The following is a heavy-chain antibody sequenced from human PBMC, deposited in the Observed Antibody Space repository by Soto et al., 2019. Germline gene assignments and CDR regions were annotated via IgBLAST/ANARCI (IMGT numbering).Heavy chain of an antibody. V-gene: IGHV3-9*01. CDR2: ISWNSGSI. Sequence: DVQLVESGGGLVQPGRSLRLSCAASGFTFDDYAMHWVRQAPGKGLEWVSGISWNSGSIGYADSVKGRFTISRDNAKNSLYLQMNSLRAEDTALYYCAKAMVRGVIIGTIDYWGQGTLVTVSS. D-gene: IGHD3-10*01. CDR3: AKAMVRGVIIGTIDY. CDR1: GFTFDDYA. J-gene: IGHJ4*02.